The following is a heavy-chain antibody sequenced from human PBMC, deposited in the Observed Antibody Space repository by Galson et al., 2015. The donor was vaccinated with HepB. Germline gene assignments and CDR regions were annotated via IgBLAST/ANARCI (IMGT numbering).Heavy chain of an antibody. CDR1: GFTFNSYW. CDR3: ARSGAADATASDY. V-gene: IGHV3-74*01. D-gene: IGHD6-13*01. CDR2: IKSDGSTT. Sequence: SLRLSCAASGFTFNSYWMHWVRQAPGKGLVWVSRIKSDGSTTGYADSVKGRFTISRDNAKNLLYLQMDSLRAEDTAVYYCARSGAADATASDYWGPGTLVTVAS. J-gene: IGHJ4*02.